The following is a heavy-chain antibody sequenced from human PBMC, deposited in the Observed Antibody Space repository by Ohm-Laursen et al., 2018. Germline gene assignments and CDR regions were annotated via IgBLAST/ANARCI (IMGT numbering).Heavy chain of an antibody. D-gene: IGHD2-2*01. Sequence: SLRLSCAASGFTFDDYVMDWVRQAPGEGLEWVAGISWNSGSVGYADSVKGRFTISRDNSKNTLYLQMNSLRAEDTAVYYCAKEGSSTSQFYYYYYGMDVWGQGTTVTVSS. CDR1: GFTFDDYV. V-gene: IGHV3-9*01. CDR2: ISWNSGSV. CDR3: AKEGSSTSQFYYYYYGMDV. J-gene: IGHJ6*02.